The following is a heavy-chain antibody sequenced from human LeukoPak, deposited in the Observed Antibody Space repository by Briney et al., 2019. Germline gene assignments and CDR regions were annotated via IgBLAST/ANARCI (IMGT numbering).Heavy chain of an antibody. Sequence: GASVKVSCKASRGTFRYYQISWVRQAPGQGLEWMGGITPTLGAANYAQKFQGRVTITADESTSTAYMELSGLTSDDTAVYYCAREIGGSTRGSPLLDYWGQGTLVTVSS. CDR3: AREIGGSTRGSPLLDY. CDR1: RGTFRYYQ. J-gene: IGHJ4*02. D-gene: IGHD2-2*01. CDR2: ITPTLGAA. V-gene: IGHV1-69*13.